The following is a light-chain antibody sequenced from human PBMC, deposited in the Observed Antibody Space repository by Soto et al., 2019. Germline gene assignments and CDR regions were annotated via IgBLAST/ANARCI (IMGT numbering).Light chain of an antibody. CDR2: GVN. CDR1: SSDVGGYNY. CDR3: SSYRSGSVVL. V-gene: IGLV2-14*01. Sequence: QSALTQPASVSGSPGQSVTISCTGTSSDVGGYNYVSWYQQHPGKAPKLVIYGVNYRPSGVSARFSGSKFQNTASLTISGLQAEDEADYYCSSYRSGSVVLFGGGTNLTVL. J-gene: IGLJ3*02.